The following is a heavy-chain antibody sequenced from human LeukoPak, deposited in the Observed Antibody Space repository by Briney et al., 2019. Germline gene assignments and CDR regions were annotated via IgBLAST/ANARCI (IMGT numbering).Heavy chain of an antibody. CDR1: GGPISSGSYY. CDR3: ARDSPRDSSGWYPPYYYYYYMDV. CDR2: IYTSGST. Sequence: SETLSLTCTVSGGPISSGSYYWSSIRQPAGKGLEWIGRIYTSGSTNYNPSLKSRVTISVDTSKNQFSLKLSSVTAADTAVYYCARDSPRDSSGWYPPYYYYYYMDVWGKGTTVTVSS. J-gene: IGHJ6*03. D-gene: IGHD6-19*01. V-gene: IGHV4-61*02.